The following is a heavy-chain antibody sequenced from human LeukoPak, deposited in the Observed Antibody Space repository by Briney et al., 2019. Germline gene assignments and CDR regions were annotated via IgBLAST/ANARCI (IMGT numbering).Heavy chain of an antibody. J-gene: IGHJ4*02. D-gene: IGHD4-17*01. V-gene: IGHV1-18*01. CDR2: ISAYNGNT. CDR1: GYTFTSYG. CDR3: ARVVGDYTVTTEFDY. Sequence: ASVKVSCKASGYTFTSYGISWVRQAPGQGLEWMGWISAYNGNTNYAQKLQGRVTMTTDTSTSTAYMELRSLRSDDTAVYYCARVVGDYTVTTEFDYWGQGTLVTVPS.